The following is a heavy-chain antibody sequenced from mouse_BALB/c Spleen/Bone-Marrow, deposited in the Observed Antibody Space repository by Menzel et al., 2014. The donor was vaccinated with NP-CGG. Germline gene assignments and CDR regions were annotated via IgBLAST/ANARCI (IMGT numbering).Heavy chain of an antibody. CDR3: TRDYGNYAWFAY. CDR1: GFTFSSST. CDR2: ISSGGLYT. Sequence: EVMLVESGGGLVKPGGSLKLSCAASGFTFSSSTMSWVRQTPEKRLEWVATISSGGLYTYYPDSVKGRFTISRDNAKNTLYLQMSSLKSEDTAMYYCTRDYGNYAWFAYWGQGTLVTVSA. J-gene: IGHJ3*01. D-gene: IGHD2-1*01. V-gene: IGHV5-6-4*01.